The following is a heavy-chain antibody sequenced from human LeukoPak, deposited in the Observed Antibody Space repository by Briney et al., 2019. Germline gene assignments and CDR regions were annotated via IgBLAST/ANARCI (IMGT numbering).Heavy chain of an antibody. CDR2: IYTSGST. CDR1: GGSISSYY. V-gene: IGHV4-4*08. J-gene: IGHJ5*02. Sequence: SETLSLTCTVSGGSISSYYWSWIRQPPGKGLEWIGYIYTSGSTNYNPSLKSRVTISVDTSKNQFSLKLSSVTAADTAVYYCARDGGSYCSSTSCGLDPWGQGTLVTVSS. CDR3: ARDGGSYCSSTSCGLDP. D-gene: IGHD2-2*01.